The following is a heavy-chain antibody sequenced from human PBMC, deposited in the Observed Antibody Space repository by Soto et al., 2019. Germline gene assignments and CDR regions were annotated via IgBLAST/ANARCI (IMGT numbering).Heavy chain of an antibody. CDR1: GGSFSGYG. J-gene: IGHJ6*02. Sequence: TSETLSLTCAVYGGSFSGYGWSWIRQPPGKGLEWIGEINHSGSTNYNPSLKSRVTISVDTSKNQFSLKLSSVTAADTAVYYCARGTIFGVVPYYYGMDVWGQGTTVTVSS. V-gene: IGHV4-34*01. D-gene: IGHD3-3*01. CDR3: ARGTIFGVVPYYYGMDV. CDR2: INHSGST.